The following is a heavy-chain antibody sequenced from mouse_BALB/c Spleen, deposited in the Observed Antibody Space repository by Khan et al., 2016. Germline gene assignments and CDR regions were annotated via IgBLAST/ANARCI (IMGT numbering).Heavy chain of an antibody. CDR3: MRSDCYGNQFAY. D-gene: IGHD2-1*01. CDR1: GFNIKDTY. Sequence: VQLQQSGAELVKPGASVKLSCAASGFNIKDTYMNWVKQRPEQGLEWIGRIDPVNGDTEYAPKFQGQAAITADTSANTAYVQLSSLSSEDTAVYYCMRSDCYGNQFAYWGQGTLITVSA. V-gene: IGHV14-3*02. CDR2: IDPVNGDT. J-gene: IGHJ3*01.